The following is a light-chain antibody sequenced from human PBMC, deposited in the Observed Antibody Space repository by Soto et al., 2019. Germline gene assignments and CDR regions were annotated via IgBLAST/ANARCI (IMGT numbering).Light chain of an antibody. CDR1: QSTSIW. Sequence: IQMTQSPSSLSASVGDTVTITCRASQSTSIWLAWYQQRPGRAPKLLIYQASSLHRGVPPRFIGSGSGTEFTLTISGLQPDDSASYYCQQYGDFYRTFGQGTKVEIQ. J-gene: IGKJ1*01. CDR3: QQYGDFYRT. V-gene: IGKV1-5*03. CDR2: QAS.